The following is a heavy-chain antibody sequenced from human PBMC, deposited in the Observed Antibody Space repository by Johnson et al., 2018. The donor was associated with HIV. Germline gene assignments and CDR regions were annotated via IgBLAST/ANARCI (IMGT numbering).Heavy chain of an antibody. CDR3: AKAFSTFHDAFDI. CDR1: GFTFSSYA. D-gene: IGHD2/OR15-2a*01. V-gene: IGHV3-23*04. CDR2: TTPSGGGT. Sequence: VQLVESGGGLVQPVGSLRLSCAASGFTFSSYAMSWVRQAPGKGLEWVSATTPSGGGTYYADSVKGRFTISRDNSKNTLFLQMNSLRAEDTAVYFCAKAFSTFHDAFDIWGQGTMVTVSS. J-gene: IGHJ3*02.